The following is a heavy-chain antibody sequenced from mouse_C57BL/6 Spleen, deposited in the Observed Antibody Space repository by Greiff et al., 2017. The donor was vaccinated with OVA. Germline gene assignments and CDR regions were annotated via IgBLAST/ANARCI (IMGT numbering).Heavy chain of an antibody. Sequence: QVQLQPSGAELVRPGASVTLSCKASGYTFTDYEMHWVKQTPVHGLEWIGAIDPETGGTAYNQKFKGKAILTADKSSSTAYMELRSLTSEDSAVYYCTRRYGNYEDYWGQGTTLTVSS. CDR3: TRRYGNYEDY. CDR1: GYTFTDYE. D-gene: IGHD2-1*01. V-gene: IGHV1-15*01. CDR2: IDPETGGT. J-gene: IGHJ2*01.